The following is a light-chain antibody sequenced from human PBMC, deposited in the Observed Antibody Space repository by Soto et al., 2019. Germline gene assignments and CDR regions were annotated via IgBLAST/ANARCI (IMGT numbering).Light chain of an antibody. CDR2: KAS. CDR3: QHYNSYSEA. V-gene: IGKV1-5*03. CDR1: QTISSW. J-gene: IGKJ1*01. Sequence: DIHMTQSPSTLSGSVGDRVTITCRASQTISSWLAWYQQKPGKAPKLLIYKASTLTSGVPTRFSGSGSGTEFTLTISSLQPDDFATYYCQHYNSYSEAFGQGTKVELK.